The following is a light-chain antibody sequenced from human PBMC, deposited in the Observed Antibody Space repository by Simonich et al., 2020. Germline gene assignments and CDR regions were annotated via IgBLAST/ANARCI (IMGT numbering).Light chain of an antibody. CDR1: SSDVGGYNL. J-gene: IGLJ1*01. CDR3: CSYAGSSTLYV. V-gene: IGLV2-23*01. CDR2: EGS. Sequence: QSALTQPRSVSGSPGQSVTISCTGTSSDVGGYNLVSWYQQHPGKAPKLMIYEGSKRPSGVSNRFSGSKSGNTASLTISGLQAEDEADYYCCSYAGSSTLYVFGTGTKVTVL.